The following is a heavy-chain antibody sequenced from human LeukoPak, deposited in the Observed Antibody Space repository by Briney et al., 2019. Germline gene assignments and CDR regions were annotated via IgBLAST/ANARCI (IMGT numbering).Heavy chain of an antibody. V-gene: IGHV1-69*13. Sequence: SVKVSCMSSGYTFTNFYMHWVRQAPGQGLEWMGGIIPIFGTANYAQKFQGRVTITADESTSTAYMELSSLRSEDTAVYYCARLGYGDYAYDYWGQGTLVTVSS. CDR1: GYTFTNFY. CDR3: ARLGYGDYAYDY. J-gene: IGHJ4*02. CDR2: IIPIFGTA. D-gene: IGHD4-17*01.